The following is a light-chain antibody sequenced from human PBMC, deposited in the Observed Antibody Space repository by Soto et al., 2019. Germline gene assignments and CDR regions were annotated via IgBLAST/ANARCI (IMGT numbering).Light chain of an antibody. CDR1: QSISSNY. CDR2: DAN. Sequence: EIVLTQSPGTLSLSPGERATLSCRASQSISSNYLAWYQQRPGQAPRLLMYDANNRAAGIPDRFSGRGSGTDFTLTISRLEPEDFAVCDCHHYNRSPIFTFGPGTTVEIK. V-gene: IGKV3-20*01. J-gene: IGKJ3*01. CDR3: HHYNRSPIFT.